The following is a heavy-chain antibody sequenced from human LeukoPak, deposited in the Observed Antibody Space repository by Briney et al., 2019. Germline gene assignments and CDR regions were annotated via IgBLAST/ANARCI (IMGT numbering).Heavy chain of an antibody. CDR3: ARDRDYYDRRHYYYTGYFQH. J-gene: IGHJ1*01. CDR1: GFTFSSYG. V-gene: IGHV3-33*01. CDR2: IWYDGTNK. Sequence: GGSVRLSCAASGFTFSSYGMHWVRQAPGKGLEWVAVIWYDGTNKYYADSVKGRFTISRDNSKNTLYLQMNSLRAEDTAVYYCARDRDYYDRRHYYYTGYFQHWGKGTLVPVSS. D-gene: IGHD3-22*01.